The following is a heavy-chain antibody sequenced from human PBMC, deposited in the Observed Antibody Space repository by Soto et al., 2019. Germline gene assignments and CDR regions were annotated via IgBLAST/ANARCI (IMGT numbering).Heavy chain of an antibody. Sequence: SVKVSCKASGGTFSSYAISWVRQAPGQGLEWMGGIIPIFGTANYAQKFQGRVTITADKSTSTAYMELSSLRSEDTAVYYCARGWQQLAPLDYWGQGTLVTVSS. CDR3: ARGWQQLAPLDY. J-gene: IGHJ4*02. D-gene: IGHD6-13*01. V-gene: IGHV1-69*06. CDR2: IIPIFGTA. CDR1: GGTFSSYA.